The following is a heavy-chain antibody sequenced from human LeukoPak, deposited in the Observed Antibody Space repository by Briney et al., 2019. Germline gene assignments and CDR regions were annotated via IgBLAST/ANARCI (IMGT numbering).Heavy chain of an antibody. CDR3: ALGWELPFSDY. Sequence: ASVKVSCKASGYTFTDSFMHWVRQAPGQGLEWMGWINLKTGGTNHAQQFQGRVTMTRDTSISTAYMELSRLRSDDTAVYYCALGWELPFSDYWGQGTLVTVSS. CDR1: GYTFTDSF. V-gene: IGHV1-2*02. D-gene: IGHD1-26*01. J-gene: IGHJ4*02. CDR2: INLKTGGT.